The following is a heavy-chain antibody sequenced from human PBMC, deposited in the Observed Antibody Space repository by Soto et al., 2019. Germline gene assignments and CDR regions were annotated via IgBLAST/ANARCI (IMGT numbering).Heavy chain of an antibody. CDR1: GGSFSGYY. Sequence: PSETLSLTCAVYGGSFSGYYWSWIRQPPGKGLEWIGEINHSGSTNYNPSLKSRVTISVDTSKNQFSLKLSSVTAADTAVYYCARMIAMATIIHWGQGTLVSVPS. CDR3: ARMIAMATIIH. D-gene: IGHD5-12*01. J-gene: IGHJ4*02. V-gene: IGHV4-34*01. CDR2: INHSGST.